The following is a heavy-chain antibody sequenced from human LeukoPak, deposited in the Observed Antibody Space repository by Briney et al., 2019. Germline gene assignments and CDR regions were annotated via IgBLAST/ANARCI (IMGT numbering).Heavy chain of an antibody. V-gene: IGHV1-69*13. CDR2: IIPIFGTA. D-gene: IGHD5-18*01. Sequence: ASVKVSCKASGGTFSSYAISWVRQAPGQGFEWMGGIIPIFGTANYAQKFQGRVTITADESTSTAYMELSSLRSEDTAMYYCARGDTRGYSYGSPTAYDYWGQGTLVTVSS. CDR1: GGTFSSYA. J-gene: IGHJ4*02. CDR3: ARGDTRGYSYGSPTAYDY.